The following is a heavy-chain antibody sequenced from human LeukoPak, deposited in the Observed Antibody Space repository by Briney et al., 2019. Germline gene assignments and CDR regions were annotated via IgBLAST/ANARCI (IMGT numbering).Heavy chain of an antibody. J-gene: IGHJ4*02. Sequence: GGSLRLSCAASGFTFSSYGMHWVRQAPGKGLEWVAVISYDGSNKYCADSVKGRFTISRDNSKNTLYLQMNSLRAEDTAVYYCAKNPYYDILTGYFDCWGQGTLVTVSS. CDR3: AKNPYYDILTGYFDC. CDR2: ISYDGSNK. V-gene: IGHV3-30*18. D-gene: IGHD3-9*01. CDR1: GFTFSSYG.